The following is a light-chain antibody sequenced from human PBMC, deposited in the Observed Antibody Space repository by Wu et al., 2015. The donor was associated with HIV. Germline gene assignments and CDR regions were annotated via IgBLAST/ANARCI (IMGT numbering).Light chain of an antibody. V-gene: IGKV3-15*01. CDR2: GAS. CDR1: QSVSSS. CDR3: QQYKDWPT. Sequence: EIVMTQSPATLSVSPGERATLSCRASQSVSSSLAWYQQKPGQAPRLLIFGASTRATGVPARFSGSGSGTEFTLTISSVQSEDSAVYFCQQYKDWPTFGQGTKVEIK. J-gene: IGKJ2*01.